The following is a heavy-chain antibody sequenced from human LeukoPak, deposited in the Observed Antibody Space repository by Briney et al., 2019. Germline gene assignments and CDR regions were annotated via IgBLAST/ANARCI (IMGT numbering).Heavy chain of an antibody. Sequence: GGSLRLSCAASGFTFSSYGMHWVRQAPGKGLEWVAVIRYDGSNKYYADSVKGRFTISRDNSKNTLYLQMNSLRAEDTAVYYCARAHEYRYGSAPYYYYGMDVWGQGTTVTVSS. D-gene: IGHD5-18*01. CDR1: GFTFSSYG. CDR3: ARAHEYRYGSAPYYYYGMDV. CDR2: IRYDGSNK. J-gene: IGHJ6*02. V-gene: IGHV3-33*01.